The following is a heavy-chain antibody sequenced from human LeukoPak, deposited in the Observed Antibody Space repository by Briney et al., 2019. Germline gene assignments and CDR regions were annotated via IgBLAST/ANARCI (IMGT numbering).Heavy chain of an antibody. CDR3: TTSGSPFEY. CDR2: IKNEGDGGTT. Sequence: GGSLRLSCAASGFTFNKAWMSWVRLAPGKGREWVGRIKNEGDGGTTDYAAPVKGRFTVSRDDSKSPLYLQMNSLKTEDTAVYYCTTSGSPFEYWGQGTLVTVSS. CDR1: GFTFNKAW. D-gene: IGHD3-10*01. V-gene: IGHV3-15*01. J-gene: IGHJ4*02.